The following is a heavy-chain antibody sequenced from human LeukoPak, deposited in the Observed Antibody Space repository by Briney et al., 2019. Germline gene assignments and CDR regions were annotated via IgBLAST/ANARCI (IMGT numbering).Heavy chain of an antibody. CDR3: ARRYAVHYYFDY. J-gene: IGHJ4*02. CDR2: ISGSGGST. V-gene: IGHV3-23*01. Sequence: PGGSLRLSCAASGFTFSSYAMNWVRQAPGKGLEWVSVISGSGGSTYYADSVEGRFTISRDNSKNTLYLQMTSLRAEDTAVYYCARRYAVHYYFDYWGQGTLVTVSS. D-gene: IGHD1-1*01. CDR1: GFTFSSYA.